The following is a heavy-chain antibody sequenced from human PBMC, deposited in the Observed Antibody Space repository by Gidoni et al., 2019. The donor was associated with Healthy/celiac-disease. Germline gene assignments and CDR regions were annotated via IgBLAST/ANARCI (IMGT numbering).Heavy chain of an antibody. CDR2: INHIGST. J-gene: IGHJ6*02. CDR3: ARRLRGYSYLPRYGMDV. D-gene: IGHD5-18*01. CDR1: GGSFSGYY. Sequence: QVQLQQWGAGLLKPSETLSLTCAVYGGSFSGYYWSWIRQPPGKGLEWIGEINHIGSTNYNPSLKSRVTISVDTSKNQFSLKLSSVTAADTAVYYCARRLRGYSYLPRYGMDVWGQGTTVTVSS. V-gene: IGHV4-34*01.